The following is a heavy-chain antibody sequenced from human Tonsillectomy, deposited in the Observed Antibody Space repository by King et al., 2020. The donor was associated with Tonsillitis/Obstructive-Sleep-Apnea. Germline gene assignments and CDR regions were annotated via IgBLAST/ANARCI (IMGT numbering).Heavy chain of an antibody. J-gene: IGHJ5*02. CDR3: AKDSKEAAAGTWGFDP. V-gene: IGHV3-23*04. CDR1: GFTFSSYA. CDR2: ISGSGGST. D-gene: IGHD6-13*01. Sequence: EEQLVQSGGGLVQTGGSLRLSCAASGFTFSSYAMSWVRQAPGKGLEWVSAISGSGGSTYYADSVKGRFTISRDNSKNTLYLQMNSLRAEDTAVYYCAKDSKEAAAGTWGFDPWGQGTLVTVSS.